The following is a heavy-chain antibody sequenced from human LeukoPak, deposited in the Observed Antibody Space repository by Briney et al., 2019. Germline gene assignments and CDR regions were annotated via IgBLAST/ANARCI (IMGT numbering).Heavy chain of an antibody. CDR2: ISSSSSYT. V-gene: IGHV3-21*01. Sequence: PGGSLRLSCAASGFTFSSYSMNWVRQAPGKGLEWVSSISSSSSYTYYADSVKGRFTISRDNAKNSLYLQMNSLRAEDTAVYYCARDLYYYDSSGPFDYWGQGTLVTVSS. J-gene: IGHJ4*02. CDR3: ARDLYYYDSSGPFDY. D-gene: IGHD3-22*01. CDR1: GFTFSSYS.